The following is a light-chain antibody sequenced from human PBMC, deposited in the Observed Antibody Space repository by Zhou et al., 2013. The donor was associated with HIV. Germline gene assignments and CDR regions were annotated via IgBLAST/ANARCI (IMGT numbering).Light chain of an antibody. CDR1: QSVSSN. CDR2: GAS. Sequence: EIVMTQSPATLSVSPGERATLSCRASQSVSSNLAWYQQKPGQAPRLLIYGASSRATGIPDRFSGSGSGTDFTLTISRLEPEDFAVYYCQQYDSSPQELTFGGGTKVEIK. CDR3: QQYDSSPQELT. J-gene: IGKJ4*01. V-gene: IGKV3-20*01.